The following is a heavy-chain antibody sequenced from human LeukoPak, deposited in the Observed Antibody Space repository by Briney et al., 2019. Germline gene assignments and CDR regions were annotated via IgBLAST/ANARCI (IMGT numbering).Heavy chain of an antibody. CDR3: ARDQVYGSGNSAFPH. Sequence: SETLSLTCIVSGGSISSSNYYWGWIRQSPGKGLEWIGSIYSRGSTYYNPSLKSRVIVSSDMSKNQFSLMLNSVTAADTAVYYCARDQVYGSGNSAFPHWGQGTLVIVSS. V-gene: IGHV4-39*07. J-gene: IGHJ1*01. CDR1: GGSISSSNYY. CDR2: IYSRGST. D-gene: IGHD3-10*01.